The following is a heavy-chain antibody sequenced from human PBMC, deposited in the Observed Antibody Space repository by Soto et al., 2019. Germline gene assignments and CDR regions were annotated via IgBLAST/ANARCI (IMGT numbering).Heavy chain of an antibody. J-gene: IGHJ4*02. Sequence: GGSLRLSCAASGFTFGSHAMSWVRQAPGKGLEWVSGISNSGVDTFYADSVKGRFTVSRDNSKNTLYLQMNSLRVEDTAVYYCAKGRFNFDYWGQGTLVTVSS. CDR3: AKGRFNFDY. V-gene: IGHV3-23*01. CDR2: ISNSGVDT. CDR1: GFTFGSHA.